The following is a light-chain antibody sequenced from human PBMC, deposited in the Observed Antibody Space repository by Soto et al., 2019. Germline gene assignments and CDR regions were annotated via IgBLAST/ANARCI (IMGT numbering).Light chain of an antibody. J-gene: IGKJ1*01. CDR2: DAS. CDR1: QSTSSW. CDR3: QQYNHYWT. V-gene: IGKV1-5*01. Sequence: DIQMTQSPSTLSASVGDRVTITCRASQSTSSWLAWYQQKPGKAPKLLIYDASSLESGVPSRFSGSGSGTEFTLTISSLQPDDFATYYCQQYNHYWTFGQGSKADIK.